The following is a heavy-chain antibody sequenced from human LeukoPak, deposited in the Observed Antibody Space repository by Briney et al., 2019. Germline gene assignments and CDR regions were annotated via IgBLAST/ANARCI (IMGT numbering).Heavy chain of an antibody. CDR3: AKGDAWLRFGE. D-gene: IGHD3-10*01. Sequence: GGSLRLSCAASGFTFSSYAMNWVRQAPGKGLEWVSGISPSGDIRYYADSVKGRFTISRDNSKNTLYLEVISLTAEDTAVYYCAKGDAWLRFGEWSQGTLVTVSS. J-gene: IGHJ4*02. CDR2: ISPSGDIR. V-gene: IGHV3-23*01. CDR1: GFTFSSYA.